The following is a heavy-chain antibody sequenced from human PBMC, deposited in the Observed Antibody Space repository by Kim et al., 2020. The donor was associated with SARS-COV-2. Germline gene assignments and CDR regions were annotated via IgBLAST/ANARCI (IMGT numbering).Heavy chain of an antibody. CDR3: ARLQGSLVDGPSCGF. J-gene: IGHJ4*02. Sequence: GGSLRLSCAASGFDFNFYAMTWVRQAPGKGLEWVSGISATGGATHYADSVKGRFTISRDNSKTTVYLQMTSLRAEDTALYYCARLQGSLVDGPSCGFWGRGTLVSVAS. CDR2: ISATGGAT. CDR1: GFDFNFYA. V-gene: IGHV3-23*01. D-gene: IGHD4-4*01.